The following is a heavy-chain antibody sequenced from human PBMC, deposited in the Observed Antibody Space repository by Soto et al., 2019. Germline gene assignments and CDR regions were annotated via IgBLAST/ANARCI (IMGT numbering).Heavy chain of an antibody. CDR1: GFTFDDYA. V-gene: IGHV3-9*01. J-gene: IGHJ6*03. CDR3: AKGSALRVRYMDV. CDR2: ISWNSGSI. Sequence: GGSLRLSCAASGFTFDDYAMHWVRQAPGKGLEWVSGISWNSGSIGYADSVKGRFTISRDNAKNSLYLQMNSLRAEDTALYYCAKGSALRVRYMDVWGKGTTVTVSS.